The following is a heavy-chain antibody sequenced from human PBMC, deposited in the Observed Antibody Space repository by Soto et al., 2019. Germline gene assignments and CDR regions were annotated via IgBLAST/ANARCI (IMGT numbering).Heavy chain of an antibody. Sequence: QVQLVQSGAEVKKPGSSVKVSCKASGGTFSSYTISWVRQAPGQGLEWMGRIIPILGIANYAQKFQGRVTIXXDXSTXPAYMGLSSLRSEDTAVYYCARSYYDSSGYYPLDYWGQGTLVTVSS. D-gene: IGHD3-22*01. CDR1: GGTFSSYT. J-gene: IGHJ4*02. CDR2: IIPILGIA. V-gene: IGHV1-69*02. CDR3: ARSYYDSSGYYPLDY.